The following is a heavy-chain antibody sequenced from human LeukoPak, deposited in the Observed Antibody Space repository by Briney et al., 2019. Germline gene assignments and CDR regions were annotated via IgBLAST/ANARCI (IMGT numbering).Heavy chain of an antibody. J-gene: IGHJ6*04. Sequence: SVKVSCKASGGTFSSYAISWVRQAPGQGLEWMGGIIPIFGTANYAQKFQGRVTITADKSTSTAYMELSSLRSEDTAVYYCARGDVVVVAATYYYYGMDVWGKGTPVTVSS. CDR1: GGTFSSYA. CDR3: ARGDVVVVAATYYYYGMDV. V-gene: IGHV1-69*06. CDR2: IIPIFGTA. D-gene: IGHD2-15*01.